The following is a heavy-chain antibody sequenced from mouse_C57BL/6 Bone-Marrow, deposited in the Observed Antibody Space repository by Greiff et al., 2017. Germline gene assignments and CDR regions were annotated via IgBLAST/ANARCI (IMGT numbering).Heavy chain of an antibody. CDR2: IYPGSGST. D-gene: IGHD2-3*01. J-gene: IGHJ2*01. CDR3: ARDLGDGAYYCDD. Sequence: VQLQQPGAELVKPGASVKMSCKASGYTFTSYWITWVKQRPGHGLEWIGYIYPGSGSTNYNETFKSKATLTVDTSSSTAYMQLSSLTSEDSAVYYCARDLGDGAYYCDDGGQGTTLTGSS. CDR1: GYTFTSYW. V-gene: IGHV1-55*01.